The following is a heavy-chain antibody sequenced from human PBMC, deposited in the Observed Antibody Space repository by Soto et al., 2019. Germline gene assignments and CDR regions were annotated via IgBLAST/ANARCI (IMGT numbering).Heavy chain of an antibody. CDR3: ARDFGPRAAYYGMDV. Sequence: ASVKVSCKASGGTFSSYAVSWVRQAPGQGLEWMGGIIPIFGTANYAQKFQGRVTITADESTSTAYMGLSSLRSEDTAVYYCARDFGPRAAYYGMDVWGQGTTVTVSS. CDR2: IIPIFGTA. J-gene: IGHJ6*02. CDR1: GGTFSSYA. D-gene: IGHD3-10*01. V-gene: IGHV1-69*13.